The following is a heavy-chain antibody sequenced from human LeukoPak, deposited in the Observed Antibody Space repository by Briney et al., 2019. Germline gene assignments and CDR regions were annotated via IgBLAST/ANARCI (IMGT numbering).Heavy chain of an antibody. D-gene: IGHD3-22*01. J-gene: IGHJ6*03. CDR1: GFTFSSYA. CDR3: AREGLDYYDSSGYYTYYYYYYMDV. V-gene: IGHV3-30*04. CDR2: ISYDGSNK. Sequence: GGSLRLSCAASGFTFSSYAMHWVRQAPGKGLEWVAVISYDGSNKYYADSVKGRFTISRDNSKNTLYLQMNSLRAEDTAVYYCAREGLDYYDSSGYYTYYYYYYMDVWGKGTTVTVSS.